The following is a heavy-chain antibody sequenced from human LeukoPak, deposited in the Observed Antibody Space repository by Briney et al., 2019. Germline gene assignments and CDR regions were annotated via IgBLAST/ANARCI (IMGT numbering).Heavy chain of an antibody. CDR1: GGSIGTNY. V-gene: IGHV4-59*01. D-gene: IGHD3-22*01. Sequence: SETLSLTCTVSGGSIGTNYWNWIRQPPGKGLEWLGYIYYTGSTSYNPSLKSRVTMSVDTSKNLFSLKLTSVTAADTAVYYCARVDDTSAIDYWGQGTLVTVSS. J-gene: IGHJ4*02. CDR2: IYYTGST. CDR3: ARVDDTSAIDY.